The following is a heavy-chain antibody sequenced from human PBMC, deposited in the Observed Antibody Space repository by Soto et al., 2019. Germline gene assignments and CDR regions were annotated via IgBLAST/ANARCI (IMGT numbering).Heavy chain of an antibody. CDR2: ISSDNRTI. CDR3: AREGWPLLQSGMDV. D-gene: IGHD2-15*01. Sequence: DVQLVESGGGLIQRGGSLRLSCAASGFTFGHYSMNWVRQAPGKGPEWVSYISSDNRTINYADSVKGRFIITRDNAKKSLYLQMHSLRDEDAAVYYCAREGWPLLQSGMDVWGQGTTVTVSS. CDR1: GFTFGHYS. V-gene: IGHV3-48*02. J-gene: IGHJ6*02.